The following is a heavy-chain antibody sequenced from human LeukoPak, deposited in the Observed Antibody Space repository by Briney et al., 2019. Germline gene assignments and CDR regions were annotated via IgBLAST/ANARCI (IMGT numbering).Heavy chain of an antibody. Sequence: GGSLRLSCAASGFTFSNYAMSWVRQAPGKGLEWVSTISGSGGSTYYADSVKGRFTISRDNSKNTLYLQMNSLRAEDTAVYYCAKDSPRGSYWTGDAFDIWGQGTMVTVSS. V-gene: IGHV3-23*01. J-gene: IGHJ3*02. CDR1: GFTFSNYA. CDR3: AKDSPRGSYWTGDAFDI. CDR2: ISGSGGST. D-gene: IGHD1-26*01.